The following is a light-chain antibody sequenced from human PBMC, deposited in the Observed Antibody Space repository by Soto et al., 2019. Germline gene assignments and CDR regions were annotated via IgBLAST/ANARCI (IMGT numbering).Light chain of an antibody. CDR2: DAS. J-gene: IGKJ5*01. CDR1: QSVGYW. V-gene: IGKV1-5*01. Sequence: DIQMTQSPSSLSASVGDRVTITCRASQSVGYWLAWYQQKPGEAPKLLIYDASALPRGVPSRFFGSGSGTHFSFTIGSLQPEDIAIYYCQHYDNFPITFGQGTRLEIK. CDR3: QHYDNFPIT.